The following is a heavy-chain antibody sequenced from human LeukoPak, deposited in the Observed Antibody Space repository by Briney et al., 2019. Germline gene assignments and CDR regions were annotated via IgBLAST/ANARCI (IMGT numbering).Heavy chain of an antibody. CDR1: GTSISSSNSYR. CDR3: TRGTVETTAGFE. V-gene: IGHV4-4*07. Sequence: SETLSLTCMVFGTSISSSNSYRRSWVRQPAGKGLEWIGRIFASGTTDYNPSLKSRVTMSVDTPNNQFALRLSSVTAADTAVYYCTRGTVETTAGFEWGRGTLVTVSS. D-gene: IGHD1-26*01. J-gene: IGHJ4*02. CDR2: IFASGTT.